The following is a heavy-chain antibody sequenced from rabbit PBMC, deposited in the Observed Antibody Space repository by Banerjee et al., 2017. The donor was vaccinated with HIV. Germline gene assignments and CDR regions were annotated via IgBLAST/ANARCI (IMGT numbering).Heavy chain of an antibody. J-gene: IGHJ4*01. CDR3: ARDLAGVTGWNFNL. D-gene: IGHD4-1*01. Sequence: LEESGGGLVQPEGSLTLTCTASGFTISSSYVMCWVRQAPGKGLEWIACIYTGGSGSTYYATWAKGRFTISGTSSTTVTLQMTSLTAADTATYFCARDLAGVTGWNFNLWGPGTLVTVS. V-gene: IGHV1S45*01. CDR1: GFTISSSYV. CDR2: IYTGGSGST.